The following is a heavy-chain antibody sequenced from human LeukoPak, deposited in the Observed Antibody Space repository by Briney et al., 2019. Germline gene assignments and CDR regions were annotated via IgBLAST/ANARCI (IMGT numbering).Heavy chain of an antibody. CDR1: GGSISSYY. CDR3: ARRNRVRVDY. CDR2: IYYSGST. D-gene: IGHD1-14*01. Sequence: SETLSLTCTVSGGSISSYYWSWIRQPPGKGLEWIGYIYYSGSTNYNPSLKSRVTISVDTSKNQFSLKLSSVTAADTAVYYCARRNRVRVDYWGQGTLVTVSS. J-gene: IGHJ4*02. V-gene: IGHV4-59*12.